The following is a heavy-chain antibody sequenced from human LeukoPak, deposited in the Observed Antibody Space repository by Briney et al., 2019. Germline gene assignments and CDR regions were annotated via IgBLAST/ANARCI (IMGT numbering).Heavy chain of an antibody. CDR1: GFTFGNSA. V-gene: IGHV3-23*01. D-gene: IGHD3/OR15-3a*01. Sequence: GVSLRLSCVASGFTFGNSAMTWVRQAPGKRLEWVSTIAGNGSYSYYADSVKGRFTISRDNSKNTLYLQMNRLRVDDTAIYYCATRWTPWGQGTLVTVSS. J-gene: IGHJ5*02. CDR3: ATRWTP. CDR2: IAGNGSYS.